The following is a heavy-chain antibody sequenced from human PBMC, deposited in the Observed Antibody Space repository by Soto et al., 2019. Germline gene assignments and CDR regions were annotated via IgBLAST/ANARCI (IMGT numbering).Heavy chain of an antibody. J-gene: IGHJ4*02. CDR1: GFSFGSYA. CDR2: ISGSDGKT. CDR3: ARWSYLDY. D-gene: IGHD3-3*01. Sequence: GGSLRLSCAASGFSFGSYALSWVRQAPGKGLEWVSTISGSDGKTFYADAVKGRFSISRDASQSTLYLQMNSLRADDTAMYYCARWSYLDYWGQGTRVTVSS. V-gene: IGHV3-23*01.